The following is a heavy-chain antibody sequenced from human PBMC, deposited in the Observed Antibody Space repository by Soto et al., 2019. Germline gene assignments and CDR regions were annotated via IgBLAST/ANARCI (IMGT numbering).Heavy chain of an antibody. Sequence: SGPTLVNPTQTLTLTCSFSGFSLTTHGVCVSWIRQPPGKALEWLALIDWDDGKYYNTSLKTRLTISKDTPKNQVVLTMANVDPLDTATYFCARMRMSERVNHQFYSGMDGLGQGTTVTVSS. V-gene: IGHV2-70*01. CDR3: ARMRMSERVNHQFYSGMDG. CDR1: GFSLTTHGVC. D-gene: IGHD4-4*01. CDR2: IDWDDGK. J-gene: IGHJ6*02.